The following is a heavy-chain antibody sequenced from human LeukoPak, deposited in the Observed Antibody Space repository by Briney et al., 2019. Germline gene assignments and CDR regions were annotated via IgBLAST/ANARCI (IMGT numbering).Heavy chain of an antibody. Sequence: PGGSLRLSCAASGFTFSSYEMNWVRQAPGKGLEWVSYISSSGSTIYYADSVKGRFTISRDNAKNSLYLQMNSLRAEDTAVYYCARDRYGSGSYFGTYYMDVWGKGTTVTISS. CDR1: GFTFSSYE. CDR2: ISSSGSTI. V-gene: IGHV3-48*03. J-gene: IGHJ6*03. CDR3: ARDRYGSGSYFGTYYMDV. D-gene: IGHD3-10*01.